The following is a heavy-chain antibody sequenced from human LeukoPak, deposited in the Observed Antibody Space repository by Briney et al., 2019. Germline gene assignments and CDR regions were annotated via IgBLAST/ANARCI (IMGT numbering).Heavy chain of an antibody. CDR1: GFTFSSYS. Sequence: PGGSLRLSCAASGFTFSSYSMNWVRQAPGKGLEWVSSISSSSSYIYYADSVKGRFTISRDNAKNSLYLQMNSLRAEDTAVYYCAKIGIRMVVVNHFDYWGQGTLVTVSS. J-gene: IGHJ4*02. CDR2: ISSSSSYI. D-gene: IGHD3-22*01. V-gene: IGHV3-21*04. CDR3: AKIGIRMVVVNHFDY.